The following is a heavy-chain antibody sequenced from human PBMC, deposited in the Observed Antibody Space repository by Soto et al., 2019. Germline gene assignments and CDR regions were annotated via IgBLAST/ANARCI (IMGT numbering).Heavy chain of an antibody. Sequence: ASVKVSCKASGYTFTGYYMHWVRQAPGQGLEWMGWINPNSGVTNYAQKFQGRVTMTRDTSISTAYMELSRLRSDDTAVYYCASYYDILTGYPDAFDIWGQGTMVTVSS. CDR3: ASYYDILTGYPDAFDI. CDR1: GYTFTGYY. D-gene: IGHD3-9*01. V-gene: IGHV1-2*02. CDR2: INPNSGVT. J-gene: IGHJ3*02.